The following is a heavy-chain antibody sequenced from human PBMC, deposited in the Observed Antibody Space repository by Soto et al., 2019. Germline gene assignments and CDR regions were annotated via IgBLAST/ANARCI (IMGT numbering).Heavy chain of an antibody. CDR1: GGYCRGYY. J-gene: IGHJ4*02. Sequence: PSETLCLTCGVDGGYCRGYYWSWIRQPPGKGLEWIGEINHSGSTNYNPSLKSRVTISVDTSKNQFSLKLSSVTAADTAVYYCARGPPKVVVVVAATRLTRYFDYWGQGTLVTVSS. V-gene: IGHV4-34*01. CDR2: INHSGST. CDR3: ARGPPKVVVVVAATRLTRYFDY. D-gene: IGHD2-15*01.